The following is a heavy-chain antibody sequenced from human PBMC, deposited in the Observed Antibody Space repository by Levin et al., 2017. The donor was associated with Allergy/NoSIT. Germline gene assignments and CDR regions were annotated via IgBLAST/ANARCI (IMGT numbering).Heavy chain of an antibody. Sequence: SVKVSCKASGGTFSSYPISWVRQAPGQGLEWMGRIIPVVDKASHAQKFQGRVTITADKSTSTVYMELSSLRSEDTAVYYCARDFYAGGGYFDYWGQGTLVTVSS. CDR3: ARDFYAGGGYFDY. V-gene: IGHV1-69*04. D-gene: IGHD2/OR15-2a*01. CDR2: IIPVVDKA. J-gene: IGHJ4*02. CDR1: GGTFSSYP.